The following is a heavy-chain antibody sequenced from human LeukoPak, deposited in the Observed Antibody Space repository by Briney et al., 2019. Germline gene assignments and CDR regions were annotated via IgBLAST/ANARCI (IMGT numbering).Heavy chain of an antibody. D-gene: IGHD5-24*01. J-gene: IGHJ4*02. V-gene: IGHV4-34*01. CDR2: INHSGGT. CDR3: ARESNSPLDY. CDR1: GGSFGGYY. Sequence: PSETLSLTCAVYGGSFGGYYWSWIRQPPGKGLEWIGEINHSGGTNYNPSLKSRVTISVDTSKNQFSLKLSSVTAADTAVYYCARESNSPLDYWGQGTLVTVSS.